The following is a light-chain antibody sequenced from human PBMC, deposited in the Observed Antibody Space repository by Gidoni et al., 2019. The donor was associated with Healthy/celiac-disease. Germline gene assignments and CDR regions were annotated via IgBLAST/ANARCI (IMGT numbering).Light chain of an antibody. Sequence: DIVMTHSPVSLAVSLGERATINCKSSQSVLYSSNNKNYLAWYQQKPGQPPKLLIYWASTRESGVPDRFSGSGSGTDFTLTISSLQAEDVAVYYCQQYYSTPFTFGHGTKVDIK. CDR2: WAS. CDR1: QSVLYSSNNKNY. J-gene: IGKJ3*01. CDR3: QQYYSTPFT. V-gene: IGKV4-1*01.